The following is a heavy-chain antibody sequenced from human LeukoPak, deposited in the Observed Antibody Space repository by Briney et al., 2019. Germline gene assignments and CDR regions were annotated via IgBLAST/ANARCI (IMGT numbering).Heavy chain of an antibody. V-gene: IGHV1-3*01. CDR1: GCTFTSYA. CDR2: INAGNGNT. Sequence: ASVKVSCKASGCTFTSYAMHWVRQAPGQRLEWMGWINAGNGNTKYSQKFQGRVTITRDTSASTAYMELNSLRAEDTAVYYCARVRSSSWSFDIWGQGTMVTVSS. J-gene: IGHJ3*02. CDR3: ARVRSSSWSFDI. D-gene: IGHD6-13*01.